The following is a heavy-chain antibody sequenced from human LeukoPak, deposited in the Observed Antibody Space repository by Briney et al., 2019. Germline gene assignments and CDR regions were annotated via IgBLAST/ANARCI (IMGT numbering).Heavy chain of an antibody. CDR1: GFTFSSYA. D-gene: IGHD3-22*01. V-gene: IGHV3-23*01. CDR2: ISGSGGST. J-gene: IGHJ4*02. CDR3: AKARYYYDSSVPYYFDY. Sequence: GGSLRLSCAASGFTFSSYAMSWVRQAPGKGLEWVSAISGSGGSTYYADSVKGRFTISRDNSKNTLYLQTNSLRAEDTAVYYCAKARYYYDSSVPYYFDYWGQGTLVTVSS.